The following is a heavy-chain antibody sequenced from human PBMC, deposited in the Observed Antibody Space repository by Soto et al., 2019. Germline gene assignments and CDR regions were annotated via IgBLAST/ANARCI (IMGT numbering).Heavy chain of an antibody. Sequence: SVEVSCKACGGRLSSYTSSWVRQAPGQGLEWMGRIIPILGIANYAQKFQGRVTITADKSTSTAYMELSSLRPEDTAVYYCALLSRSLRSGWYLLDFQHWGQPTLVTVSS. CDR3: ALLSRSLRSGWYLLDFQH. CDR1: GGRLSSYT. V-gene: IGHV1-69*02. D-gene: IGHD6-19*01. J-gene: IGHJ1*01. CDR2: IIPILGIA.